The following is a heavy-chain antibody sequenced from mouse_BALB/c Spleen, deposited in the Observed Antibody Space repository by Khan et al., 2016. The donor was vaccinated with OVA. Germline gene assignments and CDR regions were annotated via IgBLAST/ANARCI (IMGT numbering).Heavy chain of an antibody. Sequence: QVQLQQSGAELARPGASVKMSCKASGYTFTSYTMHWAKQRPGQGLEWIGYINPSSGYTNYNQKFKDKATLTADKSSSTAYMQLSSLSSEDSAVYDCASEGAHYRVDGWFAYWGQGTLVTVSA. CDR3: ASEGAHYRVDGWFAY. J-gene: IGHJ3*01. D-gene: IGHD2-14*01. CDR1: GYTFTSYT. V-gene: IGHV1-4*01. CDR2: INPSSGYT.